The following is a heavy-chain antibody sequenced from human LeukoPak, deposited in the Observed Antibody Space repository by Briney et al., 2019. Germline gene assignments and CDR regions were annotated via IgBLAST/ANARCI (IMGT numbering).Heavy chain of an antibody. D-gene: IGHD2/OR15-2a*01. V-gene: IGHV3-74*01. Sequence: GRSLRLSCAASRFTHSSYWTHWAPQPPGRGLVWVSRVNVDGRSTTYADSVKGRLTISRDNAKKTLYRKINSLRPEDTAFYYCARGIGIGAFDTWGRGTKVTVSS. J-gene: IGHJ3*02. CDR3: ARGIGIGAFDT. CDR1: RFTHSSYW. CDR2: VNVDGRST.